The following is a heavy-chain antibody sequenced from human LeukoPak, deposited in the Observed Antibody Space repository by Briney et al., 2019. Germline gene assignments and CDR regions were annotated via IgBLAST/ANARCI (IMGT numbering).Heavy chain of an antibody. CDR1: GFTFSSYS. V-gene: IGHV3-23*01. Sequence: PGGPLRLSCAASGFTFSSYSMNWVRQAPGKGLEWVSSISSSGSSTYYADSVKGRFTISRDNSKNTLYLQMNSLRADDTAVYYCAKVKDYYYNGMDVWGQGTTVTVSS. CDR3: AKVKDYYYNGMDV. CDR2: ISSSGSST. J-gene: IGHJ6*02.